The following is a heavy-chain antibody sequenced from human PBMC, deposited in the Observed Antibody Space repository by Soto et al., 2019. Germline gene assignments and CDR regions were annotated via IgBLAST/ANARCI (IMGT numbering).Heavy chain of an antibody. Sequence: QVQLQQWGADVLKPSETLSLTCVVNGGSFSGYYWSWIRQSPGKGLEWIGEINDSGITDSNPSLESRVPISVDMSRTHFPLTLNSGTAADSAVYPCARGRSSVPDRRGIGYYGLDVWGQGTTVPVPS. CDR1: GGSFSGYY. CDR3: ARGRSSVPDRRGIGYYGLDV. J-gene: IGHJ6*02. D-gene: IGHD6-6*01. V-gene: IGHV4-34*01. CDR2: INDSGIT.